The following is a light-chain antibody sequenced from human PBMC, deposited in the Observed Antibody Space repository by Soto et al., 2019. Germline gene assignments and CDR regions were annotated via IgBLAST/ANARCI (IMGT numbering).Light chain of an antibody. CDR2: GAS. Sequence: EIVLTQSPGTLSLSPGXRATLSCRASQSVSSSYLAWYQQKPGQAPRLLIYGASSRATGIPDRFSGSGSGTDFTLTISRLEPEDFAVYYCQQHGSSLWTFGQGTKVDSK. J-gene: IGKJ1*01. V-gene: IGKV3-20*01. CDR3: QQHGSSLWT. CDR1: QSVSSSY.